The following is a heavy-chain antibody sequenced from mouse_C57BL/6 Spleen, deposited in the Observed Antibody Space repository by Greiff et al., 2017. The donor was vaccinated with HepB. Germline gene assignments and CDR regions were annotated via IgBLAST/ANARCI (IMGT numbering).Heavy chain of an antibody. J-gene: IGHJ3*01. CDR1: GYTFTDYN. Sequence: EVQLQQSGPELVKPGASVKIPCKASGYTFTDYNMDWVKQSHGKSLEWIGDINPNNGGTIYNQKFKGKATLTVDKSSSTAYMELRSLTSEDTAVYYCAIYYPFAYWGQGTLVTVSA. D-gene: IGHD2-1*01. CDR3: AIYYPFAY. V-gene: IGHV1-18*01. CDR2: INPNNGGT.